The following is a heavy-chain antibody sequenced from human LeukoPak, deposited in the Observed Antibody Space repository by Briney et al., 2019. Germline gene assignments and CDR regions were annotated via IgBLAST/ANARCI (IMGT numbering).Heavy chain of an antibody. J-gene: IGHJ4*02. CDR3: ARGSILAGFDY. D-gene: IGHD5-24*01. Sequence: PSETLSLTCTVSGGSISSSSYYWGWIRQPPGKGLEWIGSIYYSGSTYYNPSLKSRVTISVDTSKNQFSLKLSSVTAADTAVYYCARGSILAGFDYWGQGTLVTVSS. CDR1: GGSISSSSYY. CDR2: IYYSGST. V-gene: IGHV4-39*07.